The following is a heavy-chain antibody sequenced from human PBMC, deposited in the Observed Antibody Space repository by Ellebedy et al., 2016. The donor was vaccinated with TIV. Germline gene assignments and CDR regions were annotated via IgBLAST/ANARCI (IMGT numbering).Heavy chain of an antibody. Sequence: GESLKISCAASGFTFTSYAMHCVRQAPGKGLEFVSGIGYSGDYTYYADSVQGRFTISRDNSKNTLYLQMGSLRAEDMAVYFCARDLFEGGNDAFDIWGQGTMVTVSS. J-gene: IGHJ3*02. D-gene: IGHD3-16*01. CDR2: IGYSGDYT. CDR3: ARDLFEGGNDAFDI. V-gene: IGHV3-64*02. CDR1: GFTFTSYA.